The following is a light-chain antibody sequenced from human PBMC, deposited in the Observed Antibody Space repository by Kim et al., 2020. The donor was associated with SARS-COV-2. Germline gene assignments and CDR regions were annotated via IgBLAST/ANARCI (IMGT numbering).Light chain of an antibody. CDR2: RNN. CDR3: AAWDDSLSGRV. Sequence: GHRVTISCSGSSSNIGSNYVYWYQQLTGTAPKLLIYRNNQRPSGVPDRFSGSKSGTSASLAISGLRSEDEADYYCAAWDDSLSGRVFGGGTQLTVL. V-gene: IGLV1-47*01. CDR1: SSNIGSNY. J-gene: IGLJ3*02.